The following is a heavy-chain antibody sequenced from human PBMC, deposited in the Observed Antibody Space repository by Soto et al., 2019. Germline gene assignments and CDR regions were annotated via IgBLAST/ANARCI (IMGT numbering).Heavy chain of an antibody. J-gene: IGHJ6*03. CDR3: ATADYGDYYYYYMDV. D-gene: IGHD4-17*01. Sequence: GASVKVSCKASGYTFTSYDINWVRQATGQGLEWMGWMNPNSGNTGYAQKFQGRVTMTRNTSISTAYMELSSLRSEDTAVYYCATADYGDYYYYYMDVWGKGTTVTVSS. V-gene: IGHV1-8*01. CDR2: MNPNSGNT. CDR1: GYTFTSYD.